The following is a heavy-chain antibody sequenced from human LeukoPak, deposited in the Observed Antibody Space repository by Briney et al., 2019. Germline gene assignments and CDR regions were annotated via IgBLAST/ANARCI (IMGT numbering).Heavy chain of an antibody. CDR2: INPNSGGT. V-gene: IGHV1-2*02. D-gene: IGHD1-26*01. CDR1: GYTFTGYY. CDR3: ARDSPIVGDTHWFDP. Sequence: ASVKVSRKASGYTFTGYYMHWVRQAPGQGREWMGWINPNSGGTNYAQKFQGRVTMTRDTSISTAYMVLSRLRFAGMSVYYCARDSPIVGDTHWFDPWDQGTLVTVSS. J-gene: IGHJ5*02.